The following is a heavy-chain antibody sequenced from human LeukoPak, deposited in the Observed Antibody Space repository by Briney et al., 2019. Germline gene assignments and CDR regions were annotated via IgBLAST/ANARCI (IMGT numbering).Heavy chain of an antibody. CDR2: IYYSGST. CDR3: ARQHGGASGYDRGYFQH. Sequence: PSETLSLTCTVSGGSISSSSYYWGWIRQPPGKGLEWIGSIYYSGSTYYNPSLKSRVTISVDTSKNQFSLKLSSVTAADTAVYYCARQHGGASGYDRGYFQHWGQGTLVTVSS. D-gene: IGHD5-12*01. CDR1: GGSISSSSYY. J-gene: IGHJ1*01. V-gene: IGHV4-39*01.